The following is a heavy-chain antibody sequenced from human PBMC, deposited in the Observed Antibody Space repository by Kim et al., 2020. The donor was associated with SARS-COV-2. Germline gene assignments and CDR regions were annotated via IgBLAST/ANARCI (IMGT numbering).Heavy chain of an antibody. J-gene: IGHJ6*02. D-gene: IGHD2-2*01. CDR3: ASLAIPATAYHYYGMDV. CDR1: GGSISSGGYS. Sequence: SETLSLTCAVSGGSISSGGYSWSWIRQPPGKGLEWIGYIYHSGSTYYNPSLKSRVTISVDRSKNQFSLKLSSVTAADTAVYYCASLAIPATAYHYYGMDVWGQGTTVTVSS. CDR2: IYHSGST. V-gene: IGHV4-30-2*01.